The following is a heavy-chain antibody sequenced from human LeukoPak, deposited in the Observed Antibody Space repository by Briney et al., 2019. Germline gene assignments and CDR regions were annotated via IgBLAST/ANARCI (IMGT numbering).Heavy chain of an antibody. J-gene: IGHJ4*02. V-gene: IGHV3-23*01. Sequence: PGGSLRLSCTASGFTFSSYTMTWVRQAPGKGLKWVSTITTGDGNTYYADSVKGRFTVSRDDSKNTLYLQMNSLRAEDTAVYYCARLGSQGGVAALDYWGQGTLVTVSS. D-gene: IGHD6-25*01. CDR1: GFTFSSYT. CDR3: ARLGSQGGVAALDY. CDR2: ITTGDGNT.